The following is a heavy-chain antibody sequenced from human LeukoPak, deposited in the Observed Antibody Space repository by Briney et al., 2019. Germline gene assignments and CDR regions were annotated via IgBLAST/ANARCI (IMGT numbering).Heavy chain of an antibody. CDR1: GGSFSGYY. CDR2: IYYTGST. Sequence: SETLSLTCAVYGGSFSGYYWSWIRQPPGKGLEWIGSIYYTGSTYYNPSFKSRVTMSVDTSKKQFSLKLNSVTAADTAVYYCATSTSPYDSSGYPFDYWGQGTLVTVSS. D-gene: IGHD3-22*01. CDR3: ATSTSPYDSSGYPFDY. J-gene: IGHJ4*02. V-gene: IGHV4-34*01.